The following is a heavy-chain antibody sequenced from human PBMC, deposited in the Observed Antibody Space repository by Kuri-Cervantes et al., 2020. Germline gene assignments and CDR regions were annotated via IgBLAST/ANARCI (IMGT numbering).Heavy chain of an antibody. CDR2: TDWDGDK. Sequence: SGPTLVKPTQTLTLTCTFSGFSLSTSGMCVSWIRQSPGKALEWLARTDWDGDKYYNPSLKTRLTISKDTSKSQVILTITNMDPVDTATYYCARMSRSGNYPLTTYYFDYWGQGTLVTVSS. CDR3: ARMSRSGNYPLTTYYFDY. J-gene: IGHJ4*02. D-gene: IGHD1-26*01. CDR1: GFSLSTSGMC. V-gene: IGHV2-70*11.